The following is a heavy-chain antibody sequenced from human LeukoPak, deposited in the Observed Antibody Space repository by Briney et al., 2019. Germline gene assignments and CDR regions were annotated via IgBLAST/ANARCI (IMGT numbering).Heavy chain of an antibody. D-gene: IGHD1-26*01. CDR3: ARGDSGSYYFDY. CDR1: GFTFSSYG. V-gene: IGHV3-30*12. CDR2: ITHDGNTA. J-gene: IGHJ4*02. Sequence: GRSLRLSCAASGFTFSSYGMHWVRQAPGKGLEWVTTITHDGNTAFYADSVKGRFTISRDNAKNSLYLQMNSLRAEDTAVYYCARGDSGSYYFDYWGQGTLVTVSS.